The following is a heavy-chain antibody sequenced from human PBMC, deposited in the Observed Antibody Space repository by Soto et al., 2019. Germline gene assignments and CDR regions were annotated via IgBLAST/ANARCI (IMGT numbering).Heavy chain of an antibody. D-gene: IGHD6-13*01. V-gene: IGHV3-30*04. J-gene: IGHJ6*02. CDR2: ISSDGSDK. CDR3: ERDLGLTAAGAYHISKYGMDV. CDR1: GFTFSTYA. Sequence: PLRLSCAASGFTFSTYAMHWVRQAPGKGREWVAVISSDGSDKYYADSVKGRFTISRDNSKNTLYLQLHSLRPEDTAVYYCERDLGLTAAGAYHISKYGMDVWGQGATVTVSS.